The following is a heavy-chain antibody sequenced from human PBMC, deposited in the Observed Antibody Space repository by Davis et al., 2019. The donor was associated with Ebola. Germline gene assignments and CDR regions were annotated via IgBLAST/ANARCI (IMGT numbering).Heavy chain of an antibody. Sequence: PSETLSLTCTVSGDSISRYYWSWIRQTPGKGLEWIGYFYSSGTTIYNPSLESRVTISVDTSKNQVSLKLYSVTAADTAVYYCASGGYPSDFYYMDVWGKGTTVTVS. CDR1: GDSISRYY. J-gene: IGHJ6*03. D-gene: IGHD2-15*01. CDR2: FYSSGTT. V-gene: IGHV4-59*01. CDR3: ASGGYPSDFYYMDV.